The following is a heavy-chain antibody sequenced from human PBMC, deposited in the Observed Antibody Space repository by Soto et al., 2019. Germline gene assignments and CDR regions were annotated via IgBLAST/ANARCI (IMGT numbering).Heavy chain of an antibody. CDR3: ARERGGYDFWSGYQMDV. Sequence: ASVKVSCKASGYTFTSYAMHWVRQAPGQRLEWMGWINAGNGNTKYSQKFQGRVTITRDTSASTAYMELSSLRSEDTAVYYCARERGGYDFWSGYQMDVWGQGTTVTGSS. CDR2: INAGNGNT. CDR1: GYTFTSYA. V-gene: IGHV1-3*01. D-gene: IGHD3-3*01. J-gene: IGHJ6*02.